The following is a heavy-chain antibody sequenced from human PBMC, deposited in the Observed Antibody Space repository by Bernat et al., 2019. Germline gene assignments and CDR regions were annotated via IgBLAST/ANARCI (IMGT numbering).Heavy chain of an antibody. CDR2: IRYDGSNK. J-gene: IGHJ4*02. CDR1: GFTFSSYG. Sequence: QVQLVESGGGVVQPGGSLRLSCAASGFTFSSYGMHWVRQAPGKGLEWVAFIRYDGSNKYYADSVEGRFTISRDDSMNTLYLQMNSLRAEDTAVYYCARDPSAVTNYFYFDYWGQGTLVTVSS. CDR3: ARDPSAVTNYFYFDY. D-gene: IGHD4-17*01. V-gene: IGHV3-30*02.